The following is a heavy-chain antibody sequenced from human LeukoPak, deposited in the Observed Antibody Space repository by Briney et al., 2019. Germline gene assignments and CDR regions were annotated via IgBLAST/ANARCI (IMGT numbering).Heavy chain of an antibody. D-gene: IGHD3-10*01. CDR1: GFTFSNAW. Sequence: PGGSLRLSCAASGFTFSNAWMSWVRQAPGKGLEWVGRIKSKTDRGTTDYAAPVKGRFTISRDDSKNTLYLQMNSLKTEDTAVYYCTTSKFGEFDYWGQGTLVTVSS. V-gene: IGHV3-15*01. J-gene: IGHJ4*02. CDR2: IKSKTDRGTT. CDR3: TTSKFGEFDY.